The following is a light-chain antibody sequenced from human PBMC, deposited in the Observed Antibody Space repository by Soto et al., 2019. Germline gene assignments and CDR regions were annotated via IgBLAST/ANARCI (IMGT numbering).Light chain of an antibody. CDR3: QQYNNWPPLT. J-gene: IGKJ4*01. V-gene: IGKV3D-15*01. Sequence: EIVLTQSPATLSVSPGERATLSCRASESVSSNLAWYQQKPGQAPRLLIRGASTRAAGIPARFSGSGSGTEFTRTISSLQSEDFAVYYCQQYNNWPPLTFGGGTKVEIK. CDR2: GAS. CDR1: ESVSSN.